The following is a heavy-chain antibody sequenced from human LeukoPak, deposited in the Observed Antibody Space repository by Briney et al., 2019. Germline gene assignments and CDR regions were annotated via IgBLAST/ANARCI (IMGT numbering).Heavy chain of an antibody. D-gene: IGHD3-3*01. CDR1: GGSISSGGYS. J-gene: IGHJ6*02. CDR2: IYHSGST. CDR3: ARVRSGPLPGPYYYYGMDV. Sequence: SETLSLTCAVSGGSISSGGYSWSWIRQPPGKGLEWIGYIYHSGSTYYNPSLKSRVTISVDRSKNQFSLKLSSVTAADTAVYYCARVRSGPLPGPYYYYGMDVWGQGTTVTVSS. V-gene: IGHV4-30-2*01.